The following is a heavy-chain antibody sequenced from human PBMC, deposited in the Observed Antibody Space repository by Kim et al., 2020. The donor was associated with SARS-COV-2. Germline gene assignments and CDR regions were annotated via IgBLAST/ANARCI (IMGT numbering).Heavy chain of an antibody. CDR3: ARGIGLRRAGYNWFDP. V-gene: IGHV1-8*01. J-gene: IGHJ5*02. D-gene: IGHD4-17*01. CDR2: MNPNSGNT. CDR1: GYTFTSYD. Sequence: ASVKVSCKASGYTFTSYDINWVRQATGQGLEWMGWMNPNSGNTGYAQKFQGRVTMTRNTSISTAYMELSSLRSEDTAVYYCARGIGLRRAGYNWFDPWGQGTLVTVSS.